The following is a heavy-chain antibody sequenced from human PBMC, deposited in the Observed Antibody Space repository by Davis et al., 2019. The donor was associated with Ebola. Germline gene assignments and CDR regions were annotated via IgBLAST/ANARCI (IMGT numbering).Heavy chain of an antibody. J-gene: IGHJ4*02. D-gene: IGHD3-3*01. Sequence: AISGSGGSTYYADSVKGRFTISRDNSKNTLYLQMNSLRAEDTAVYYCAKDKSYDFWSGYYGDYWGQGTLVTVSS. CDR2: ISGSGGST. V-gene: IGHV3-23*01. CDR3: AKDKSYDFWSGYYGDY.